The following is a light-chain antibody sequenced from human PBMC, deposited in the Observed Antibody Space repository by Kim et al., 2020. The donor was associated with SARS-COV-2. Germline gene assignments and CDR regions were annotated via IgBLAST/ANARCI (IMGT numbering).Light chain of an antibody. J-gene: IGKJ1*01. V-gene: IGKV1-17*01. CDR2: AAS. Sequence: DIQMTQSPSSLSASVGDRVSITCRASQDITNDLGWYQQKPGESPKRLIYAASNLQSGVPSRFGGSGSGTEFTLTVSSLQPEDFATYYCLQHADFPWTFGQGTKVDIK. CDR3: LQHADFPWT. CDR1: QDITND.